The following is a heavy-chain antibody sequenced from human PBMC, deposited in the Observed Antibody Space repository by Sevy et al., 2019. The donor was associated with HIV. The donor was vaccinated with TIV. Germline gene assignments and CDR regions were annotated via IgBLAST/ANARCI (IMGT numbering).Heavy chain of an antibody. CDR3: ARDGPGIAAAGHYYYYYGMDV. Sequence: GGSLRLSCAASGFTFSSYGMHWVRQAPGKGLEWVAVIWYDGSNKYYADSVKARFTISRDNSKNTLYLQMNSLRAEDTAVYYCARDGPGIAAAGHYYYYYGMDVWGQGTTVTVSS. CDR1: GFTFSSYG. D-gene: IGHD6-13*01. V-gene: IGHV3-33*01. J-gene: IGHJ6*02. CDR2: IWYDGSNK.